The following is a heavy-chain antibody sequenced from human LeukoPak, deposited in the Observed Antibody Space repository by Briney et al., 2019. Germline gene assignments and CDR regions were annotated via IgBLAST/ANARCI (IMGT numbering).Heavy chain of an antibody. D-gene: IGHD3-10*01. CDR2: ISAYNGNT. Sequence: ASVKVSCKASGYTFTSYGISWVRQAPGQGLEWMGWISAYNGNTNYAQKLQGRVTMTTDTSTSTAYMELRSLRSDDTAMYYCARVSYYGSGSMRRGYYFDYWGQGTLVTVSS. CDR3: ARVSYYGSGSMRRGYYFDY. CDR1: GYTFTSYG. V-gene: IGHV1-18*01. J-gene: IGHJ4*02.